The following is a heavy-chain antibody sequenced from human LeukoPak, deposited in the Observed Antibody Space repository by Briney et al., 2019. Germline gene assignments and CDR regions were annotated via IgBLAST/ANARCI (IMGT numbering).Heavy chain of an antibody. V-gene: IGHV3-33*01. CDR3: ARGYDPGYSSGSYFEY. CDR1: GFSFISYG. Sequence: GGSLSLSCAPSGFSFISYGMHWARQPQGKGREGGAVIWYDESNKYYADSVKGRFTISRDNSKNTLYLQMNSLRAEDTAVFYCARGYDPGYSSGSYFEYWGQGTLVTVSS. D-gene: IGHD6-19*01. J-gene: IGHJ4*02. CDR2: IWYDESNK.